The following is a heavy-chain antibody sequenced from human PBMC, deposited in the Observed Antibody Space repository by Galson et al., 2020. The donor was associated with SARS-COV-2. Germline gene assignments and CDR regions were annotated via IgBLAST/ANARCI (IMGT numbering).Heavy chain of an antibody. Sequence: SVKVSCKTSGFTFTSSAVQWVRQARGQRLEWIGWIVVGSGKTNYAQKFQERVTITRDMSTSTAYMELSSLRYADTAVYYYAAFVARPVYWGQGTLVTVSS. V-gene: IGHV1-58*01. CDR2: IVVGSGKT. CDR3: AAFVARPVY. D-gene: IGHD6-6*01. J-gene: IGHJ4*02. CDR1: GFTFTSSA.